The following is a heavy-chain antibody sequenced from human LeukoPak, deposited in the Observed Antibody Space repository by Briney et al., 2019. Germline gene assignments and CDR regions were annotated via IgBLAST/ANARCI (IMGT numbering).Heavy chain of an antibody. CDR2: ISGSGGST. V-gene: IGHV3-23*01. CDR1: GFTFSSYA. D-gene: IGHD3-9*01. J-gene: IGHJ4*02. Sequence: GGSLRLSCAASGFTFSSYAMSWVRQAPGKGLEWVSAISGSGGSTYYADSVKGRFTISRDNSENTLYLQMNSLRAEDTAVYYCAKMGGYFDWLMAHFDYWGQGTLVTVSS. CDR3: AKMGGYFDWLMAHFDY.